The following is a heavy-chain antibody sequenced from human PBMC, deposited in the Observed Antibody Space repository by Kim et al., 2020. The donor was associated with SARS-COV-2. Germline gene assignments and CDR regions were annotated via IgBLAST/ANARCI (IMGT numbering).Heavy chain of an antibody. D-gene: IGHD6-6*01. CDR3: ARDGASRPFAY. J-gene: IGHJ4*02. Sequence: SYNPSLKSRVIISVDTSKNQFSLKLSSVTAADTAVYYCARDGASRPFAYWGQGTLVTVSS. V-gene: IGHV4-39*02.